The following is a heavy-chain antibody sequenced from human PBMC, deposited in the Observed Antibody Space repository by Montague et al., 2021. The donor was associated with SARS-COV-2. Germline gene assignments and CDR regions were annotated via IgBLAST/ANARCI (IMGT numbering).Heavy chain of an antibody. D-gene: IGHD3-16*01. V-gene: IGHV6-1*01. J-gene: IGHJ6*02. Sequence: CAISGDRVSSDSAAWNWVRQSPSRGLEWQGRTYYRSNWYNDYAVSVKSRITIMSDTSKNQISLQLNSVTPEDTAVYYCARDLRWRYGYGMDVWGQGTTVTVSS. CDR3: ARDLRWRYGYGMDV. CDR1: GDRVSSDSAA. CDR2: TYYRSNWYN.